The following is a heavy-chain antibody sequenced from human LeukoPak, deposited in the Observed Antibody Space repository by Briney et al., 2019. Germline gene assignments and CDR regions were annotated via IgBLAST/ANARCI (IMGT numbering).Heavy chain of an antibody. V-gene: IGHV4-39*01. CDR2: VYSSGGP. Sequence: SETLSLTCSVSRVSLSSSNCYGVWTRQPPGKGLEWIGNVYSSGGPRYNPPLQSRVTFSVDTPNNQFSLKLISVTAADTAVYYCARRSRGGGEPYYYYYMDGWGKGTTVTASS. D-gene: IGHD1-14*01. J-gene: IGHJ6*03. CDR1: RVSLSSSNCY. CDR3: ARRSRGGGEPYYYYYMDG.